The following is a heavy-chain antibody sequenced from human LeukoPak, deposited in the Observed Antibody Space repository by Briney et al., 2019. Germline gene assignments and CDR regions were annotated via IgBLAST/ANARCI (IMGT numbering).Heavy chain of an antibody. Sequence: PGGSLRLSCAASGFTFSSYAMNWVRQAPGKGLEWVSSISSSSSYIYYADSVKGRFTISRDNVKNSLYLQMNSLRAEDTAVYYCARRSSGELLLDYWGQGTLVTVSS. D-gene: IGHD2-15*01. CDR3: ARRSSGELLLDY. J-gene: IGHJ4*02. CDR2: ISSSSSYI. V-gene: IGHV3-21*01. CDR1: GFTFSSYA.